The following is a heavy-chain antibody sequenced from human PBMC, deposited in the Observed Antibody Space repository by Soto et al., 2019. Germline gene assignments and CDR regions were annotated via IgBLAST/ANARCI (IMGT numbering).Heavy chain of an antibody. CDR1: GGSISSSNW. CDR3: AFRSQTYCSSTSCIRLPFDY. Sequence: QVQLQESGPGLVKPSGTLSLTCAVSGGSISSSNWWSWVRQPPGKGLEWSGEIYHSGSTNYNPSLKSRVTISVDKSKNHFSLKLSSVTAADTAVYYCAFRSQTYCSSTSCIRLPFDYWGQGTLVTVSS. D-gene: IGHD2-2*01. V-gene: IGHV4-4*02. J-gene: IGHJ4*02. CDR2: IYHSGST.